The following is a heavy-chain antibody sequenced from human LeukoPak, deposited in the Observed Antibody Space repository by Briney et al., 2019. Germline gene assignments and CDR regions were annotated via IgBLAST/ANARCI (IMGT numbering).Heavy chain of an antibody. Sequence: SETLSLTCAVYGGSFSGYYWSWIRQPPGKGLEWIGEINHSGGTNYNPSLKSRVTISVDTSKNQFSLKLSSVTAADTAVYYCARIGDRYYDFWSDQGDYWGQGTLVTVSS. D-gene: IGHD3-3*01. J-gene: IGHJ4*02. CDR2: INHSGGT. CDR1: GGSFSGYY. CDR3: ARIGDRYYDFWSDQGDY. V-gene: IGHV4-34*01.